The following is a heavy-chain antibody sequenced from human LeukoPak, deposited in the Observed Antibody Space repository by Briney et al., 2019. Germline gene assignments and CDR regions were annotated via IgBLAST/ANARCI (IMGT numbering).Heavy chain of an antibody. CDR3: ARGPYSYGSAHFDY. J-gene: IGHJ4*02. D-gene: IGHD5-18*01. CDR1: GYTFTSYD. CDR2: MNPNSGNT. V-gene: IGHV1-8*01. Sequence: ASVKVSCKASGYTFTSYDINWVRQATGQGLEWMGWMNPNSGNTGYAQKFQGRVTMTRNTSISTAYMELSSLRSEDTAVYYCARGPYSYGSAHFDYWGQGTLVTVSS.